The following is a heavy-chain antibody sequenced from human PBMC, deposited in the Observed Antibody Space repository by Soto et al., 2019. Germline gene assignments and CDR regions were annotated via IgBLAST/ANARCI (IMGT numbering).Heavy chain of an antibody. Sequence: QVQLVESGGGVVQPGRSLRLSCAASGFTFSSYGMHWVRQAPGKGLEWVAVIWYDGSNKYYADSVKGRFTISRDNSKNTLNLQMNSLRAEDTAVYYCARHPLRTWSGWYYFDYWGQGTLVTVSS. V-gene: IGHV3-33*01. CDR3: ARHPLRTWSGWYYFDY. CDR2: IWYDGSNK. J-gene: IGHJ4*02. CDR1: GFTFSSYG. D-gene: IGHD6-19*01.